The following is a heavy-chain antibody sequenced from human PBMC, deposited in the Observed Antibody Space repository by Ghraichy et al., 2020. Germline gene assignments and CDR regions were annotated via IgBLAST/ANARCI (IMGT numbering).Heavy chain of an antibody. D-gene: IGHD5-18*01. CDR1: GFSFSTYS. J-gene: IGHJ6*02. V-gene: IGHV3-21*01. CDR3: ARGVDTPMAVGMDV. Sequence: GGSLRLSCAASGFSFSTYSMNWVRQPPGKGLEWLSSTDSTSSYIFYADSVKGRFTISRDNAKNSLCLQMNSLTAEDTAVYYCARGVDTPMAVGMDVWGQGTTVTVSS. CDR2: TDSTSSYI.